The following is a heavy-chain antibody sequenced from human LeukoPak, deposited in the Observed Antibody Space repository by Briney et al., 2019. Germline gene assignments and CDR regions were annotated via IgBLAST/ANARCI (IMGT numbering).Heavy chain of an antibody. D-gene: IGHD2-2*01. CDR1: GGSFSGYY. Sequence: PSETLSLTCAVYGGSFSGYYWSWIRQPPGKGLEWIGEINHSGSTNYNPSLKSRVTISVDTSKNQFSLKLSSVTAADTAVYYCARNARRYCSSTSYDVLSWFDPWGQGTLVTVSS. V-gene: IGHV4-34*01. J-gene: IGHJ5*02. CDR2: INHSGST. CDR3: ARNARRYCSSTSYDVLSWFDP.